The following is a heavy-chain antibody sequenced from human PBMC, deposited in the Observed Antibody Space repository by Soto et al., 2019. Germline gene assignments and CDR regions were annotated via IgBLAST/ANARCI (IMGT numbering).Heavy chain of an antibody. Sequence: ASVKVSCKVSGYTLTELSMHWVRQAPGKGLEWMGGFDPEDGETIYAQKFQGRVTMTEDTSTDTAYMELSSLRSEDTAVYYCATRITMVRGVITKSYYYYGMDVWGQGTTVTVSS. CDR3: ATRITMVRGVITKSYYYYGMDV. D-gene: IGHD3-10*01. CDR2: FDPEDGET. J-gene: IGHJ6*02. CDR1: GYTLTELS. V-gene: IGHV1-24*01.